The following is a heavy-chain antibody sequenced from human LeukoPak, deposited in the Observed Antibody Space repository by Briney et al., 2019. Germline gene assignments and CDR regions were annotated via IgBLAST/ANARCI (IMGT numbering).Heavy chain of an antibody. V-gene: IGHV4-59*08. Sequence: PSETLSLTCTVSGGSISSYYWSWIRQPPGKGLEWIGYIYYSGSTNYNPSLKSRVTISVDTSKNQFSLKLSSVTAADTAVYYCARHVGSVPAVAGHFDYWGQGTLVTVSS. CDR1: GGSISSYY. CDR2: IYYSGST. CDR3: ARHVGSVPAVAGHFDY. D-gene: IGHD6-19*01. J-gene: IGHJ4*02.